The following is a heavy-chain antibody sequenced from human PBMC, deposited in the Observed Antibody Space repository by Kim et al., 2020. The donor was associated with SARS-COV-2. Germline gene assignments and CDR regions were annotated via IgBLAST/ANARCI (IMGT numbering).Heavy chain of an antibody. D-gene: IGHD3-16*01. J-gene: IGHJ4*02. CDR2: GGTT. CDR3: STFWAGY. Sequence: GGTTDYAAPGKGRFTISRDDSKNTLYLQMNSLKTEDTAVYYCSTFWAGYWGQGTLVTVSS. V-gene: IGHV3-15*01.